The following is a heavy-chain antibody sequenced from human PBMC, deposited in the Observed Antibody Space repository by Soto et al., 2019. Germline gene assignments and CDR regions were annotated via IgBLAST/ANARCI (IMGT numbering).Heavy chain of an antibody. J-gene: IGHJ4*02. CDR2: FDPEDGET. V-gene: IGHV1-24*01. CDR3: ATTTLRYFDSSGFDY. D-gene: IGHD3-9*01. Sequence: GASVKVSCKVSGYTLTELSMHWVRQAPGKGLEWMGGFDPEDGETIYAQKFQGRVTMTEDTSTDTAYMELSSLRSEDTAVYYCATTTLRYFDSSGFDYWGQGTLVTVSS. CDR1: GYTLTELS.